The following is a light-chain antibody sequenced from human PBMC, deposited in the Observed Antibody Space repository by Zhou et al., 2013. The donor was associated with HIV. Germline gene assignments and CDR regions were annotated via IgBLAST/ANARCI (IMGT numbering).Light chain of an antibody. V-gene: IGKV3-15*01. J-gene: IGKJ1*01. CDR1: QSINTN. CDR2: DAS. CDR3: QQYNSYPWT. Sequence: EIVMTQSPAILSVSPGGRVTLSCRTSQSINTNLAWYQQRPGQAPRLLIYDASTRATGVPARFSGSGSGTEFTLTISSLQPDDFATYYCQQYNSYPWTFGQGTKVEIK.